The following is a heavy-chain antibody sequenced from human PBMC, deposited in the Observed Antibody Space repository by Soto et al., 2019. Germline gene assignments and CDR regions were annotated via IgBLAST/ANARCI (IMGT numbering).Heavy chain of an antibody. D-gene: IGHD2-8*01. CDR3: ARDGSSRYCTNGVCSYRYYYYGMDV. CDR2: ISSSSSTI. V-gene: IGHV3-48*02. CDR1: GFTFSSYS. Sequence: GGSLRLSCAASGFTFSSYSMNWVRQAPGKGLEWVSYISSSSSTIYYADSVKGRFTISRDNAKNSLYLQMNSLRDEDTAVYYCARDGSSRYCTNGVCSYRYYYYGMDVWAKGPRSPSP. J-gene: IGHJ6*02.